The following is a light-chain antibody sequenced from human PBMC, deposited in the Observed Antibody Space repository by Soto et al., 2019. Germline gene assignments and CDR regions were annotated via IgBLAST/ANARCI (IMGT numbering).Light chain of an antibody. Sequence: QSVLTQPPSASGTPGQRVTISCSGSSSNIGSSTVNWYQQLPGTAPKLLIYSNNQRPSGVPDRFSGSKSGTSASLAISGLQSEDDADYYCAAWDASLNGPVFGTGTKVTVL. CDR1: SSNIGSST. CDR2: SNN. J-gene: IGLJ1*01. CDR3: AAWDASLNGPV. V-gene: IGLV1-44*01.